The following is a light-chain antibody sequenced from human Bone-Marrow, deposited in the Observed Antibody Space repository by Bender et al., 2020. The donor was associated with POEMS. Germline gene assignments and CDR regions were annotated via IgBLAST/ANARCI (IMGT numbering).Light chain of an antibody. J-gene: IGLJ3*02. V-gene: IGLV1-47*01. CDR3: QSYDNSLGGWV. CDR1: SSNIGSNY. Sequence: QSVLTQPPSASETPGQRVTISCSGSSSNIGSNYVYWYQHLPGTAPKLLIYRNNQRPSGVPDRFSGSKSGTSASLAITGLQAEDEGDYYCQSYDNSLGGWVFGGGTKLTVL. CDR2: RNN.